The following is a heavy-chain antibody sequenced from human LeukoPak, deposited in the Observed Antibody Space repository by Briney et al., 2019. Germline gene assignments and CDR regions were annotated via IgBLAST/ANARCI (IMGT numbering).Heavy chain of an antibody. J-gene: IGHJ3*02. V-gene: IGHV4-59*01. D-gene: IGHD2-2*01. CDR1: GGSISSYY. Sequence: SSETLSLACTVSGGSISSYYWSWIRQPPGKGLEWMGYIYYSGSTNYNPSLKSRVTISRDTSKNQFSLKLSSVTAADTAVYYCARSPTRGCSSTSCSAFDTWGQGTMVTVSS. CDR2: IYYSGST. CDR3: ARSPTRGCSSTSCSAFDT.